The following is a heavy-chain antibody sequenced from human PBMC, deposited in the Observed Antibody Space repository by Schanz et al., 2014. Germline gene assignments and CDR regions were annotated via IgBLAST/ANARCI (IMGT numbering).Heavy chain of an antibody. CDR3: ARTGYDPSLAH. J-gene: IGHJ4*02. CDR2: IIPITGIT. D-gene: IGHD5-12*01. CDR1: GDTFRIYT. V-gene: IGHV1-69*02. Sequence: QVQLVQSGAEAKKPGSSVKVSCKASGDTFRIYTINWVRHAPGQGLGWMGRIIPITGITNYAQKFQGRVTFTADKSTSTAFLEVNSLRSEDTAVYYCARTGYDPSLAHWGQGTLVTVSS.